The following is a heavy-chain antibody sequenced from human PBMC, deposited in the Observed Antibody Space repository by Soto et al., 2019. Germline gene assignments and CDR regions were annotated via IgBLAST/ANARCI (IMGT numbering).Heavy chain of an antibody. CDR1: GFSLSTPGEG. CDR3: AHRAVTGTAFDS. Sequence: QITLKESGPTLVKPTQTLTLTCTFSGFSLSTPGEGVAWIRQPPETALEWLALIYWDDDKRYTPSLKSRLTITNDTSKNQVVLTMSNMDPVDTATYYCAHRAVTGTAFDSWGQGTLVTVSS. J-gene: IGHJ4*02. V-gene: IGHV2-5*02. CDR2: IYWDDDK. D-gene: IGHD6-19*01.